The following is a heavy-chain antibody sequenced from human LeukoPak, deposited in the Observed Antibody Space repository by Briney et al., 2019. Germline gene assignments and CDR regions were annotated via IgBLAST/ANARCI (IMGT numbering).Heavy chain of an antibody. V-gene: IGHV3-7*05. J-gene: IGHJ4*02. CDR1: GFIVSSYW. Sequence: GGSLRLSCAASGFIVSSYWMSWVRQAPGKGLGWVANIKQDASEKYYVDSVKGRFTISGDTAVNSLYLQMDSLREQDTAVYYCVRPAAGHWGQGTLVTVPS. CDR3: VRPAAGH. CDR2: IKQDASEK.